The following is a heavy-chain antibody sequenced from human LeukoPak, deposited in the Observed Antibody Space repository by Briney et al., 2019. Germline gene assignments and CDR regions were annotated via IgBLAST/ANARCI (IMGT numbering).Heavy chain of an antibody. CDR2: IWYDGSNK. V-gene: IGHV3-33*01. D-gene: IGHD5-18*01. Sequence: GGSLRLSCAASGFTFSSYGMHWVRQAPGKGLEWVAVIWYDGSNKYYADSVKGRFTISRDNSKNTLYLQMNSLRAEDTAVYYCARGSRAMVEQCFDYWGQGTLVTVSS. CDR1: GFTFSSYG. J-gene: IGHJ4*02. CDR3: ARGSRAMVEQCFDY.